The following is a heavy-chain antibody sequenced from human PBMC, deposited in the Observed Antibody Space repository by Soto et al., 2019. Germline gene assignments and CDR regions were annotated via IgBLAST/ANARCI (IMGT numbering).Heavy chain of an antibody. Sequence: QVQLQQSGPGLVKPSQTLSLTCTVSGGSISYEYYHWTWIRQSPGKGLEWIGYIHYSGSIIYNPSFKSRVTISVDTSKIQFSLQLSSVTAADTAVYFCAREDDGGDRDYYGLDVWGQGTTVTVSS. CDR1: GGSISYEYYH. J-gene: IGHJ6*02. V-gene: IGHV4-30-4*08. D-gene: IGHD2-21*02. CDR3: AREDDGGDRDYYGLDV. CDR2: IHYSGSI.